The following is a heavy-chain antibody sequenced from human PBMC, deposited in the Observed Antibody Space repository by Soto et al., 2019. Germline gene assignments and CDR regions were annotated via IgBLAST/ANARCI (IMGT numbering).Heavy chain of an antibody. J-gene: IGHJ5*02. CDR2: IYHSGGT. V-gene: IGHV4-30-2*01. CDR1: GGSISRGGYS. CDR3: ARDPLEGNWFDP. Sequence: SETLSLTCAVSGGSISRGGYSWNWIRQPPGKGLEWIGYIYHSGGTLYNPSLKNRVSISVDKSKNQFSLKLTSVTAADTAVYYCARDPLEGNWFDPWGQGVLVTVSS.